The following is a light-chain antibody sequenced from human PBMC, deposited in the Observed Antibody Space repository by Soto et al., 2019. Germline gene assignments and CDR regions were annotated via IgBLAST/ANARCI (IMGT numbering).Light chain of an antibody. Sequence: QSALTQPRSVSGSPGQSVTISCTGTSSDVGSYNFVSWHQQHPGKAPKLMIYDVAKRPSGVPDRFSGSKSGNTASLTISGLQAEDEADYYCCSFAGLFGGGTKLTVL. CDR3: CSFAGL. CDR1: SSDVGSYNF. J-gene: IGLJ2*01. CDR2: DVA. V-gene: IGLV2-11*01.